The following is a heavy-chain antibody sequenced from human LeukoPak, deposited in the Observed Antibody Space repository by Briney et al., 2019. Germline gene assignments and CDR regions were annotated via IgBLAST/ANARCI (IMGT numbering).Heavy chain of an antibody. CDR1: DFSLSTPGMG. V-gene: IGHV2-5*01. CDR3: AHLVVTIDWRSYFDY. J-gene: IGHJ4*02. Sequence: SGXXLVHPTQPLTLTCTFSDFSLSTPGMGVGWIRQPPEKALEWLAFINYNDDKGYIPSLRRRQNSTREKEKKQMVLAMTNMDPVDTATYYCAHLVVTIDWRSYFDYWGQGALVTVSS. D-gene: IGHD3-9*01. CDR2: INYNDDK.